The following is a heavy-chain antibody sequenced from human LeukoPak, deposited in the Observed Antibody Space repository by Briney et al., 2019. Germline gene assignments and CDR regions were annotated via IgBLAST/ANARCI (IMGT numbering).Heavy chain of an antibody. CDR2: INPSGGST. V-gene: IGHV1-46*01. D-gene: IGHD6-13*01. J-gene: IGHJ1*01. Sequence: ASVKVSFKASGCTFTSYYMHWVRQAPGQGLEWLGIINPSGGSTSYAQKFPGRVTMTRDTSTSTVYMELSSLRSEDTAVYYCARVGVSGRIAAAGTHFQHWGQGTLVTVSS. CDR1: GCTFTSYY. CDR3: ARVGVSGRIAAAGTHFQH.